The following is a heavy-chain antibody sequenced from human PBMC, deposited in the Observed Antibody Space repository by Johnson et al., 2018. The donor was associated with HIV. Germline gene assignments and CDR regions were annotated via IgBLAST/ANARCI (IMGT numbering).Heavy chain of an antibody. J-gene: IGHJ3*02. CDR2: ISYDGTNK. CDR3: ARVMAGSSGYRAFDI. Sequence: QVQLVESGGGVVQPGRSLRLSCAASGFTFSSYAMHWVRQAPGKGLEWVAVISYDGTNKYYADSVKGLFPISRDNSKNTLYLQMNSLSAEDTALYYCARVMAGSSGYRAFDIWGQGTMVTVSS. CDR1: GFTFSSYA. V-gene: IGHV3-30*04. D-gene: IGHD3-22*01.